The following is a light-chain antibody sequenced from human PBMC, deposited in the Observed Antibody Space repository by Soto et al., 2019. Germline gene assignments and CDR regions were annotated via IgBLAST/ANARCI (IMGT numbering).Light chain of an antibody. CDR3: QQYNAYPWT. CDR2: KAP. V-gene: IGKV1-5*03. Sequence: DIQMTQSPSTLSASLGDRVTITCRASQSISTWLAWYQQKPGRAPKLLIDKAPSLQSDVPSAFSGSGSGTEFTLPISSLQPDEYATYYCQQYNAYPWTFGQGTKVDIK. J-gene: IGKJ1*01. CDR1: QSISTW.